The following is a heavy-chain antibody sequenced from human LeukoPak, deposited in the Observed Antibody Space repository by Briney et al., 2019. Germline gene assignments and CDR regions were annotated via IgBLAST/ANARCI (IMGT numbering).Heavy chain of an antibody. CDR3: ARAGESYQLWSAFDY. J-gene: IGHJ4*02. V-gene: IGHV1-2*02. D-gene: IGHD5-18*01. CDR2: INPNSGGT. Sequence: ASVKVSCKASGYTFTGYYMHWVRQAPGQGLEWMGWINPNSGGTNYAQKFQGRVTMTRDTSISTAYMELGSLRSEDTAVYYCARAGESYQLWSAFDYWGQGTLVTVSS. CDR1: GYTFTGYY.